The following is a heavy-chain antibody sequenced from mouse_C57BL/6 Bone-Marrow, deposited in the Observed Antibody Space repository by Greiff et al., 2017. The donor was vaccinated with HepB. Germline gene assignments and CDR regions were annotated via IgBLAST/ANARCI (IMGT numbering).Heavy chain of an antibody. CDR3: ARADGYYYFDY. CDR1: GFTFSDYY. D-gene: IGHD2-3*01. Sequence: EVHLVESGGGLVQPGGSLKLSCAASGFTFSDYYMYWVRQTPEKRLEWVAYISNGGGSTYYPDTVKGRFTISRDNAKNTLYLQMSRLKSEDTAMYYCARADGYYYFDYWGQGTTLTVSS. V-gene: IGHV5-12*01. J-gene: IGHJ2*01. CDR2: ISNGGGST.